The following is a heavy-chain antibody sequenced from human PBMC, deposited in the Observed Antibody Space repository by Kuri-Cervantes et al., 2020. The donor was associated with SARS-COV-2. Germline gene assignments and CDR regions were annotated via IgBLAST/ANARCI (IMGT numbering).Heavy chain of an antibody. J-gene: IGHJ3*02. CDR1: EFTFSTFN. CDR3: ARLNAFDI. Sequence: GESLKISCVGSEFTFSTFNMHWVRQAPGKGLEWVSFISSSSSYIYFADSVKGRFTVSRDNAKNSLYLQMNSLRAEDTAVYYCARLNAFDIWGQGTMVTVSS. CDR2: ISSSSSYI. V-gene: IGHV3-21*01.